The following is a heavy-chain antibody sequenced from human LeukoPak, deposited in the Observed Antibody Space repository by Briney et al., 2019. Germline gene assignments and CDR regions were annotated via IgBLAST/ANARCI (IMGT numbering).Heavy chain of an antibody. CDR1: GFTFDDYG. D-gene: IGHD4-17*01. J-gene: IGHJ4*02. CDR2: INWNGGST. CDR3: AKSPTYGDYGDY. Sequence: RPGGSLRLSCAASGFTFDDYGMSWVRQAPGKGLEWVSGINWNGGSTGYADSVKGRFTISRDNAKNSLYLQMNSLRAEDTALYYCAKSPTYGDYGDYWGQGTLVTVSS. V-gene: IGHV3-20*04.